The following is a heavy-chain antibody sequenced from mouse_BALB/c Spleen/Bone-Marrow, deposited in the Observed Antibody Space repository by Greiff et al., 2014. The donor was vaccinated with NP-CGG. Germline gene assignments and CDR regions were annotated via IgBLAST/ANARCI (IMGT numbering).Heavy chain of an antibody. CDR3: ARRDDGYVFFDY. CDR1: GYTFTTYT. Sequence: QVQLQQPGAELARPGASVKMSCRASGYTFTTYTIHWVRQRPGQGLEWIGYINPSSGYTNYNQKFKDKATLTADKSSSTAYMRLSSLTSEDSAVYYCARRDDGYVFFDYWGQGTTLTVSS. V-gene: IGHV1-4*01. CDR2: INPSSGYT. D-gene: IGHD2-3*01. J-gene: IGHJ2*01.